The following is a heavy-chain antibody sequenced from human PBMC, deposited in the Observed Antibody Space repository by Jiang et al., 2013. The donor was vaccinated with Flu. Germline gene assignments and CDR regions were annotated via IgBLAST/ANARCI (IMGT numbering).Heavy chain of an antibody. J-gene: IGHJ6*01. Sequence: VQLLESGGGLVQPGGSLRLSCAASGFTFSTYSMNWVRQAPGKGLEWVSYISRSSSAIYYADSVKGRFTISRDNARNSLYLQMNSLRDEDTAVYYCARDLRCTSTSCYVDYYYGMDV. CDR1: GFTFSTYS. V-gene: IGHV3-48*02. CDR3: ARDLRCTSTSCYVDYYYGMDV. CDR2: ISRSSSAI. D-gene: IGHD2-2*01.